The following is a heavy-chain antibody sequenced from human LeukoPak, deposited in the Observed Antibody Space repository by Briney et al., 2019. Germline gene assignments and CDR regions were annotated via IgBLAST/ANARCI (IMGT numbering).Heavy chain of an antibody. Sequence: ASVKVSCKASGYTFTSYYMHWVRQAPGQGLEWMGWINPNSGGTNYAQKFQGRVTMTRDTSISTAYMELSRLRSDDTAVYYCAREEAAAGTYWFDPWGQGTLVTVSS. D-gene: IGHD6-13*01. CDR1: GYTFTSYY. J-gene: IGHJ5*02. CDR3: AREEAAAGTYWFDP. V-gene: IGHV1-2*02. CDR2: INPNSGGT.